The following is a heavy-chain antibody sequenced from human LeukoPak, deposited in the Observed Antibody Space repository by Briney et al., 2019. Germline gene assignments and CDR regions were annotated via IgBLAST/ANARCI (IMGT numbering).Heavy chain of an antibody. Sequence: GGSLRLSCAASGFTFSSYAMSWVRQAPGKGLEWGSGISGSGGSTDYADSVKGRFTISRDNSKNTPYLQMNSLRAEDTAVYYCAKATYYYDRSGYQYYFDYWGQGTQVTVSS. D-gene: IGHD3-22*01. CDR1: GFTFSSYA. J-gene: IGHJ4*02. CDR2: ISGSGGST. V-gene: IGHV3-23*01. CDR3: AKATYYYDRSGYQYYFDY.